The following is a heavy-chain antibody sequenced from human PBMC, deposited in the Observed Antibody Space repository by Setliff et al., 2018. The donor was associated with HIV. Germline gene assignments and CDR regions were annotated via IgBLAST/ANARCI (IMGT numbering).Heavy chain of an antibody. V-gene: IGHV1-8*01. D-gene: IGHD4-4*01. CDR3: ARPPTVSDDYMWDSLHI. J-gene: IGHJ3*02. Sequence: ASVKVSCKASGSSFTRFDINWVRQAAGQGPEWMGWMDVSSGSTVSAQKFQGRLTMTRDTSISTAYMEVNSLTSEDTAVYYCARPPTVSDDYMWDSLHIWGQGTVVTVSS. CDR1: GSSFTRFD. CDR2: MDVSSGST.